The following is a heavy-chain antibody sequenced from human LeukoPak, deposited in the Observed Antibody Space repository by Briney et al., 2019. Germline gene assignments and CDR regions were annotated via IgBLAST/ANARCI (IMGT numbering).Heavy chain of an antibody. Sequence: SQTLSLTCAISGYSVSSNSVGWNWVRQSPSRGLEWLGRTYYRSQWYNDYAASVKSRITINADTSKNQVSLQLNSVSPEDTAVYYCARVQQLGQGCHYWGQGTLVTVSS. CDR1: GYSVSSNSVG. CDR3: ARVQQLGQGCHY. J-gene: IGHJ4*02. V-gene: IGHV6-1*01. D-gene: IGHD6-13*01. CDR2: TYYRSQWYN.